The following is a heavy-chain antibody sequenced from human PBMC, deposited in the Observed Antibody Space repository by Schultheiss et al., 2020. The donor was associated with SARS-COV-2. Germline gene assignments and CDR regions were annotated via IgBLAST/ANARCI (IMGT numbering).Heavy chain of an antibody. V-gene: IGHV3-73*01. CDR1: GFTFSVSA. J-gene: IGHJ6*02. CDR2: IRSKTKNYAT. D-gene: IGHD2-2*01. CDR3: TTPGVVVPAAPSYYYSMDV. Sequence: GGSLRLSCAASGFTFSVSAIHWVRQASGEGLEWVGQIRSKTKNYATTYGASVTGRFTISRDDSKNTLYLQMNSLKTEDTAVYYCTTPGVVVPAAPSYYYSMDVWGQGTTVTVSS.